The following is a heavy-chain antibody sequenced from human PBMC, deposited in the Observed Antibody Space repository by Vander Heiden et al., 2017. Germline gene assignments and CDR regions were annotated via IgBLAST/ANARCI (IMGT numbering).Heavy chain of an antibody. CDR3: TTGDGYDSYYFDY. D-gene: IGHD5-12*01. CDR1: GFTFSNVW. Sequence: EVQLVESGGGLVKPGGSLRLSCAASGFTFSNVWMSWVRRAPGKGREWVGRIQSRIDGGTTDYAAPVKGRFTISRDDSKNMLYLQMNSLKSEDTAVYYCTTGDGYDSYYFDYWGQGTLVTVSS. J-gene: IGHJ4*02. V-gene: IGHV3-15*01. CDR2: IQSRIDGGTT.